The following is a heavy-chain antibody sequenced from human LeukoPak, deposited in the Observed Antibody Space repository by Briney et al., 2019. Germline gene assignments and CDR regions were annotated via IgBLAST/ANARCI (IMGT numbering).Heavy chain of an antibody. V-gene: IGHV1-18*01. CDR3: ARRSGSYFGDLDY. CDR1: GYTFTSYG. Sequence: ASVKVSCKASGYTFTSYGISWVRQAPGQGLEWMGWISAYNGNTNYAQKLQGRVTMTTDTSTSTAYIELRSLRSDDTAVYYCARRSGSYFGDLDYWGQGTLVTVSS. CDR2: ISAYNGNT. J-gene: IGHJ4*02. D-gene: IGHD1-26*01.